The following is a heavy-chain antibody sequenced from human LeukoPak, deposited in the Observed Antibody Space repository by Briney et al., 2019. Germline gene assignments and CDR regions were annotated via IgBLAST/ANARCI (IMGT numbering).Heavy chain of an antibody. CDR3: ARVGGGSYSYFDF. Sequence: SQTLSLTCTVSGASIRSGDYYWSWIRQPPGKGLEWIGYIDYSGTTTYSPSLKSRVTISVDTSKNQFSLRLSSVTAADTAVYYCARVGGGSYSYFDFWGLGTLVTVSS. CDR1: GASIRSGDYY. V-gene: IGHV4-61*08. J-gene: IGHJ4*02. D-gene: IGHD1-26*01. CDR2: IDYSGTT.